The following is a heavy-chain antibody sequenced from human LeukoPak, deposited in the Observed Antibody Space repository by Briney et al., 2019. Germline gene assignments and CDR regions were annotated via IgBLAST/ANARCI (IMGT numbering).Heavy chain of an antibody. V-gene: IGHV3-23*01. J-gene: IGHJ6*02. CDR2: ILGSGGGT. CDR1: GFTFSTYV. CDR3: ATTPGAYYYYHMDV. Sequence: GGSLRLSCAASGFTFSTYVMTWVRQAPGKGLEWVSAILGSGGGTYYTDFVKGRFTISRDNSKNTLYLQMNSLRAEDTAVYYCATTPGAYYYYHMDVWGQGTTVTVSS. D-gene: IGHD3-10*01.